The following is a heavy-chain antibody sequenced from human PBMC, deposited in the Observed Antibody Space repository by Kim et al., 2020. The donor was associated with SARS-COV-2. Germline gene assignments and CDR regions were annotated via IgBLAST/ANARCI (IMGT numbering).Heavy chain of an antibody. CDR3: TRAVYPGKHTAPLGY. D-gene: IGHD2-21*01. CDR1: GFTFGDYA. CDR2: IRSKAYGGTT. Sequence: GGSLRLSCTASGFTFGDYAMSWFRQAPGKGLEWVGFIRSKAYGGTTEYAASVKGRLTISRDDSKSIAYLQMNSLKTEDTAVYYCTRAVYPGKHTAPLGYWGQGTLVTVSS. V-gene: IGHV3-49*03. J-gene: IGHJ4*02.